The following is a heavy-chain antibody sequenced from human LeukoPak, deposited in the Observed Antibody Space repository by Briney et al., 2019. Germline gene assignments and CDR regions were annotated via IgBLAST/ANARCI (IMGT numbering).Heavy chain of an antibody. J-gene: IGHJ4*02. CDR1: GFTVSSNY. D-gene: IGHD3-9*01. Sequence: GGSLRLSCAASGFTVSSNYMSWVRQAPGKGLEWVSVIYSGGSTYYADSVKGRFTISRDNSKSTLYLQMNSLRAQDTAVYYCTASGYYDISFDYWGQGTLVTVSS. CDR2: IYSGGST. V-gene: IGHV3-53*01. CDR3: TASGYYDISFDY.